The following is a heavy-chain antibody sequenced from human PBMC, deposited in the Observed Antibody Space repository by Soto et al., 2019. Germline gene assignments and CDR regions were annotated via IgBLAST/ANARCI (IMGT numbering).Heavy chain of an antibody. CDR2: INPNSGGT. CDR3: ARERIAVAGIGYYGMDV. Sequence: ASVKVSCKASGYTFTGYYMHWVRQAPGQGLEWMGWINPNSGGTNYAQKFQGWVTMTRDTSISTAYMELSRLRSDDTAVYYCARERIAVAGIGYYGMDVWGQGTTVTVS. V-gene: IGHV1-2*04. CDR1: GYTFTGYY. D-gene: IGHD6-19*01. J-gene: IGHJ6*02.